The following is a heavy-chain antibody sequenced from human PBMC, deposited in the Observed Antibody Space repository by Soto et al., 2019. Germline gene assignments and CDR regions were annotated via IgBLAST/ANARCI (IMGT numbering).Heavy chain of an antibody. CDR2: IYHSGGT. CDR3: ARGFGEFNWFDP. V-gene: IGHV4-30-2*01. CDR1: GGSISSGGYS. J-gene: IGHJ5*02. D-gene: IGHD3-10*01. Sequence: SETLSLTCAVSGGSISSGGYSWSWIRQPPGKGLEWIGYIYHSGGTYYNPSLKSRVTISVDGSKSQFSLKLSSVTAADTAVYYCARGFGEFNWFDPWGQGTLVTVSS.